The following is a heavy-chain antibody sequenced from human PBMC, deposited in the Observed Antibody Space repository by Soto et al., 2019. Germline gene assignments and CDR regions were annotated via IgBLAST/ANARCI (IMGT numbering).Heavy chain of an antibody. D-gene: IGHD3-10*01. CDR3: ARGDGSGSYSWYFNL. CDR2: VYYSGST. J-gene: IGHJ2*01. V-gene: IGHV4-4*02. CDR1: GGSITSNNW. Sequence: QVQLQESGPGLVKPSGTLSLTCAVSGGSITSNNWWSWVRQPPGKGLEWIGEVYYSGSTNYNPSLKSRLTISVDKSKNQSSLNLISVTAADTAVYYCARGDGSGSYSWYFNLWGRGTLVAVSS.